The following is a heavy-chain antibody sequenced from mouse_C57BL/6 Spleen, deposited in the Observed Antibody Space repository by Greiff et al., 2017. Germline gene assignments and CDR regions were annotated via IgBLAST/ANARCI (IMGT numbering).Heavy chain of an antibody. CDR1: GYTFTDYN. CDR3: ARGHYYGSSYWFAY. J-gene: IGHJ3*01. CDR2: INPNNGGT. D-gene: IGHD1-1*01. Sequence: EVKLMESGPELVKPGASVKIPCKASGYTFTDYNMDWVKQSHGKSLEWIGDINPNNGGTIYNQKFKGKATLTVDKSSSTAYMELRSLTSEDTAVYYCARGHYYGSSYWFAYWGQGTLVTVSA. V-gene: IGHV1-18*01.